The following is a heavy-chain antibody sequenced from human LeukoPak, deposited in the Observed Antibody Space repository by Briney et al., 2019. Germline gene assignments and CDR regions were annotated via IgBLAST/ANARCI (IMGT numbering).Heavy chain of an antibody. CDR1: GGSISSGGYY. D-gene: IGHD6-13*01. CDR3: AREKGSSWYLGIDY. V-gene: IGHV4-39*07. J-gene: IGHJ4*02. CDR2: INHSGST. Sequence: SETLSLTCTVSGGSISSGGYYWSWIRQPPGKGLEWIGEINHSGSTNYNPSLKSRVTISVDTSKNQFSLKLSSVTAADTAVYYCAREKGSSWYLGIDYWGQGTLVTVSS.